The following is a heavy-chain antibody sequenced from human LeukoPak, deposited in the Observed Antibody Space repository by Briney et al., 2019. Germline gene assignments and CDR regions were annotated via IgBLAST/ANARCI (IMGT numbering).Heavy chain of an antibody. D-gene: IGHD4-23*01. J-gene: IGHJ4*02. V-gene: IGHV4-38-2*02. CDR1: GYSMSSGYY. CDR2: IYHSGST. Sequence: SETLSLTCTVSGYSMSSGYYWGWIRQPPGKGLEWIGSIYHSGSTYYNPSLKSRVTISVDTSKNQFSLKLSSVTAADTAVYYCARVTVVKDRFDYWGQGTLVTVSS. CDR3: ARVTVVKDRFDY.